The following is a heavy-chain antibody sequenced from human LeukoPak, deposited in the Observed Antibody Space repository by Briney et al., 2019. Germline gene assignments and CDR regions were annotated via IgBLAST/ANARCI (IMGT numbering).Heavy chain of an antibody. CDR2: IHSSGST. J-gene: IGHJ4*02. CDR3: ARHGLKLVGASTIYFDN. Sequence: KPSETLSLTCTVSGDSISSYYWSWIRQPPGKGLEWIGYIHSSGSTDYNPSFKSRVVASVDTSKNQFSLKLYSVTAADTAVYYCARHGLKLVGASTIYFDNWGQGTLVTVSS. D-gene: IGHD1-26*01. V-gene: IGHV4-59*08. CDR1: GDSISSYY.